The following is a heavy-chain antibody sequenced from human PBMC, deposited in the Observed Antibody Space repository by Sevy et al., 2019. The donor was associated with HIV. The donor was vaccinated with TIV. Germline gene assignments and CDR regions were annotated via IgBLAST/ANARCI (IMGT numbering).Heavy chain of an antibody. D-gene: IGHD3-10*01. CDR1: GFTFSSYG. J-gene: IGHJ3*02. Sequence: GGSLRLSCAASGFTFSSYGMHWVRQAPGKGLEWVAVIWYDGSNKYYADSVKGRFTISRDNSKNTLYLQMNSLRAEDTAVYYCAKPGAWFGESPDAFDIWGRGTMVTVSS. V-gene: IGHV3-33*06. CDR3: AKPGAWFGESPDAFDI. CDR2: IWYDGSNK.